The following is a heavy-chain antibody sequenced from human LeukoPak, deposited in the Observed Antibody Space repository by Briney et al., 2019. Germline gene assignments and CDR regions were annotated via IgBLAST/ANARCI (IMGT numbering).Heavy chain of an antibody. J-gene: IGHJ4*02. CDR3: ARDTPHGQLWLD. CDR2: IKQDGSEK. V-gene: IGHV3-7*01. D-gene: IGHD5-18*01. Sequence: GGSLRLSCAASGFTFSSYWMSWVRQAPGKGLEWVANIKQDGSEKYYVDSVKGRFTISRVNAKNSLYLQMNSLGAEDTAVYYCARDTPHGQLWLDWGQGTLVTVSS. CDR1: GFTFSSYW.